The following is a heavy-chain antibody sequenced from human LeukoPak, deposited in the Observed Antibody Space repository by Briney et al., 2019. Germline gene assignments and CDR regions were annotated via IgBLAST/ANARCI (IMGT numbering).Heavy chain of an antibody. CDR1: GFTFSNYA. D-gene: IGHD3-10*01. CDR3: AKADGSYKTLIDY. Sequence: GGSLRLSCAASGFTFSNYAMSWVRQAPGKGPEWVSGISASGGRTHYADSVKGRFTISRDSSKNTVYLQMNSLRAEDTAVYYCAKADGSYKTLIDYWGQGTLVTVSS. V-gene: IGHV3-23*01. CDR2: ISASGGRT. J-gene: IGHJ4*02.